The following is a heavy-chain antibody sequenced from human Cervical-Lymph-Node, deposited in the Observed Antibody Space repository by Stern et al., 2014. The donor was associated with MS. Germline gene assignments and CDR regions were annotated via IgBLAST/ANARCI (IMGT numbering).Heavy chain of an antibody. CDR3: AKDSCRSTSCYTGVFNYYGMDV. V-gene: IGHV3-9*01. CDR1: GFTFDDYA. J-gene: IGHJ6*02. CDR2: ITCNNDSI. Sequence: EVQLVESGGGLVQPGRSLRLSCAASGFTFDDYAMHWVRQAPGKGLEWVSGITCNNDSIGYAESVKGRFTISRDNAKNSLFLQMNSLRAEDTALYYCAKDSCRSTSCYTGVFNYYGMDVWGQGTTVTVSS. D-gene: IGHD2-2*02.